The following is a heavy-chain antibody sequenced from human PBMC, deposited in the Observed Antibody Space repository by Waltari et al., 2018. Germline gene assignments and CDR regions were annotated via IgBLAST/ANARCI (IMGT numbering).Heavy chain of an antibody. V-gene: IGHV3-23*01. CDR3: AKKAHYYDSSATFDS. CDR1: GFTFGDYA. D-gene: IGHD3-22*01. J-gene: IGHJ4*02. Sequence: EVQLLESGGALVQPGGSLRLSCVASGFTFGDYAMHWVRQAPGKGLEWVSVISGGGDKTDHADSVKGRFTSSRDNSKNTLYLQINSLTPEDTAVYYCAKKAHYYDSSATFDSWGQGTLVTVSS. CDR2: ISGGGDKT.